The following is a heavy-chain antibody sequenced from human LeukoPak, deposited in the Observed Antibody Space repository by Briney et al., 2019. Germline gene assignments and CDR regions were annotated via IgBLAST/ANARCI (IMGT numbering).Heavy chain of an antibody. J-gene: IGHJ5*02. CDR2: IYTSGST. CDR3: ARSPPGYCSGGSCYEKNWFDP. CDR1: GGSISSGSYY. Sequence: PSQTLSLTCTVSGGSISSGSYYWSWIRQPAGKGLEWIGRIYTSGSTNYNPSLKSRVTISVDTSKNQFSLKLSSVTAADTAVYYCARSPPGYCSGGSCYEKNWFDPWGQGTLVTVSS. D-gene: IGHD2-15*01. V-gene: IGHV4-61*02.